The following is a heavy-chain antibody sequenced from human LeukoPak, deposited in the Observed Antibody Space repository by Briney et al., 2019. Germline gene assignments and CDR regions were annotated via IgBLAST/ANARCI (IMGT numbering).Heavy chain of an antibody. V-gene: IGHV3-30-3*01. Sequence: GSLRLSCTASGFTFRSYAMHWVRQAPGKGLEWVAVISFDGSKAYYADSVRGRFTISRDNSKDTLYVQVNSLRAEDTAVYYCASENSWNYPNWFDPWGQGTLVTVSS. D-gene: IGHD1-7*01. CDR3: ASENSWNYPNWFDP. J-gene: IGHJ5*02. CDR1: GFTFRSYA. CDR2: ISFDGSKA.